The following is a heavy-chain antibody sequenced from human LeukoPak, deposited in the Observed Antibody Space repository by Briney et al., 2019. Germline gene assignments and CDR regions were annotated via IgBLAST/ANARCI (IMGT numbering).Heavy chain of an antibody. Sequence: PSETLSLTCAVYGGAFSGYYWSWIPQPPGKGLEWMGEINHSVSTNYNPSLKSRVTISVDTSKNQFSLKRSSVTAAETAVYYCARGYPRHSNYDYVWGSYRGRLDYMDVWGKGTTVTVSS. CDR1: GGAFSGYY. V-gene: IGHV4-34*01. J-gene: IGHJ6*03. D-gene: IGHD3-16*02. CDR2: INHSVST. CDR3: ARGYPRHSNYDYVWGSYRGRLDYMDV.